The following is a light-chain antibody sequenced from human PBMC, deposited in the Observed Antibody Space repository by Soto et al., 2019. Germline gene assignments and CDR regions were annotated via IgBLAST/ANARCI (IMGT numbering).Light chain of an antibody. J-gene: IGKJ4*01. CDR3: QQRSNWPGLT. CDR2: DAS. CDR1: QSVSSY. V-gene: IGKV3-11*01. Sequence: EIVLTQSPATLSLSPGERATLSCRASQSVSSYLAWYQQKPGQAPRLLIYDASNRATGIPARFSGSGSWTDFTLTISSLEPEDFAVYYCQQRSNWPGLTFGGGTKVDIK.